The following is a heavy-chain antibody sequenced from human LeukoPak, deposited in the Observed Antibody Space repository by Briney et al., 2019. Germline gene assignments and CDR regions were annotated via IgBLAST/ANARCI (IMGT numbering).Heavy chain of an antibody. D-gene: IGHD3-3*01. J-gene: IGHJ4*02. CDR2: VSAYNGNT. V-gene: IGHV1-18*01. CDR3: ARDHENDFWSGYPDY. Sequence: ASVKVSCKASGYTFTSYGISWVRQAPGQGLEWMGWVSAYNGNTNYAQSLQGRVTMTTDTSTSTAYMALRSLRSDDTAVYYCARDHENDFWSGYPDYWGQGTLVTVSS. CDR1: GYTFTSYG.